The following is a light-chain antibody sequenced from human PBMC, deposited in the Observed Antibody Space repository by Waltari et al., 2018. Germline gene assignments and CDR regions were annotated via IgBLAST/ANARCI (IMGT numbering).Light chain of an antibody. CDR3: QQFNTFPLT. CDR2: GAS. J-gene: IGKJ4*01. V-gene: IGKV3-15*01. Sequence: EKVMTQSPATLSVSPGERATLSCRASQSVSNHLAWYQQRPGQAPRLLIYGASSRAAGVPARFSGSGSGTEFTLSIDSLQSEDFALYFCQQFNTFPLTFGGGTKVEIK. CDR1: QSVSNH.